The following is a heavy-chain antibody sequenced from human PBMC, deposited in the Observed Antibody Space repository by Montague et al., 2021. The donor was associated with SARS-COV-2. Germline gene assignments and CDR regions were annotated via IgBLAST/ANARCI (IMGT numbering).Heavy chain of an antibody. CDR3: AKNGGAHGLDV. J-gene: IGHJ6*02. CDR1: GFTFSNIW. D-gene: IGHD4-23*01. CDR2: IKPDESEK. Sequence: SLRLSCAASGFTFSNIWMSWVRQAPGKGLEWVANIKPDESEKNYVDSVKGRCSISRDNAKNSLYLQMDNLRAEDTAIYYCAKNGGAHGLDVWGQGTSVSVSS. V-gene: IGHV3-7*01.